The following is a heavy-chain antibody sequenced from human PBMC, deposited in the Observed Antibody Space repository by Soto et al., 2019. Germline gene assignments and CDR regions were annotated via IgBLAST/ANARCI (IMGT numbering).Heavy chain of an antibody. Sequence: GGSLRLSCAASGFTFSSYAMSWVRQAPGKGLEWVSAISGSGGSTYYADSVKGRFTISRDNSKNTLYLQMNSLRAEDTAVYYCAKGGGKIRITMIVVVTRYWGQGTLVTVSS. J-gene: IGHJ4*02. CDR2: ISGSGGST. CDR1: GFTFSSYA. CDR3: AKGGGKIRITMIVVVTRY. D-gene: IGHD3-22*01. V-gene: IGHV3-23*01.